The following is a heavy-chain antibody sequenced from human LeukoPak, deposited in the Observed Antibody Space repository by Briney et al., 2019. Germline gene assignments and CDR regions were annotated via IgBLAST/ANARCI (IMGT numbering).Heavy chain of an antibody. CDR1: GDSIRNNF. Sequence: SETLSLTCAVSGDSIRNNFWSWIRQPPGKGPEWIGYVYSTGSTNYNPSLKSRVTISVDTSKNQFSLKLSSVTAADTAVYYCARRILDQQLALFRYGMDVWG. V-gene: IGHV4-59*08. D-gene: IGHD6-13*01. J-gene: IGHJ6*02. CDR2: VYSTGST. CDR3: ARRILDQQLALFRYGMDV.